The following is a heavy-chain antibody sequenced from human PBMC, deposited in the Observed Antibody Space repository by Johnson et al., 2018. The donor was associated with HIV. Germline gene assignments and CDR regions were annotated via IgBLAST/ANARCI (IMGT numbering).Heavy chain of an antibody. Sequence: VQLVESGGGLVKPGGSLRLSCVASGFSFGDCYMSWVRQAPGKGLEWVSAINWNGGSTGYADSVKGRFTISRDNAKNSLYVQMNSLRAEDTALYSCAKGPNGQLDDAFHIWGQGTMVTVSS. CDR2: INWNGGST. CDR1: GFSFGDCY. D-gene: IGHD6-6*01. CDR3: AKGPNGQLDDAFHI. J-gene: IGHJ3*02. V-gene: IGHV3-20*04.